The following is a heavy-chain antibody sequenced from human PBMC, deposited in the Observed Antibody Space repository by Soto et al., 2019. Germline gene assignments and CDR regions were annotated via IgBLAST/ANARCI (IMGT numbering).Heavy chain of an antibody. D-gene: IGHD2-21*01. J-gene: IGHJ6*02. CDR1: GGTFSTYS. V-gene: IGHV1-69*01. CDR3: ARGRRYSKSSYYSGMDV. Sequence: QVQLVQSGAEVKKPGSSVKVSCKASGGTFSTYSISWVRQAPGQGLEWMGGSPPIFGTSKYAQNFQGRVTITADESTSTAYMELSSLRSDDTAVYYCARGRRYSKSSYYSGMDVWGQGTTVTVSS. CDR2: SPPIFGTS.